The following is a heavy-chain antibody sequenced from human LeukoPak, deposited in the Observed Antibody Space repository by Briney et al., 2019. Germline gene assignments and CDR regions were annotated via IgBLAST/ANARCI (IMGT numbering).Heavy chain of an antibody. J-gene: IGHJ3*02. CDR2: IYYSGST. CDR1: GGSISSSSYY. Sequence: PSETLSLTCTVSGGSISSSSYYWGWIRQPPGKGLEWIGSIYYSGSTYYNPSPKSRVTISVDTSKNQFSLKLSSVTAADTAVYYCARHAGSYWASAFDIWGQGTMVTVSS. V-gene: IGHV4-39*01. D-gene: IGHD1-26*01. CDR3: ARHAGSYWASAFDI.